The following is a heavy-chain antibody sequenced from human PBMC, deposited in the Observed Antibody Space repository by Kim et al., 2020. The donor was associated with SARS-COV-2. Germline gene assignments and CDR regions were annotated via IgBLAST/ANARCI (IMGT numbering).Heavy chain of an antibody. D-gene: IGHD2-2*02. V-gene: IGHV4-34*01. J-gene: IGHJ6*02. Sequence: SETLSLTCAVYGGSFSGYYWSWIRQPPGKGLEWIGEINHSGSTNYNPSLKSRVTISVDTSKNQFSLKLSSVTAADTAVYYCARLDIVVVPAAIEYYGMDVWGQGTTVTVSS. CDR3: ARLDIVVVPAAIEYYGMDV. CDR1: GGSFSGYY. CDR2: INHSGST.